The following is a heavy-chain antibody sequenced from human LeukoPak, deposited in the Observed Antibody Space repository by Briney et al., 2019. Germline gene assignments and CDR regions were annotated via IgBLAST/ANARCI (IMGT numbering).Heavy chain of an antibody. Sequence: GESLRRSCAASGFAFNTYSMNGVGQAPGKGLEWVSFIFSSSTYIYYTDSVKGRFTISRGNARNSLYLQMDNLRAEDTGVYYCARDFYDGFALDYWGQGTLVTVSS. V-gene: IGHV3-21*03. CDR2: IFSSSTYI. J-gene: IGHJ4*02. CDR1: GFAFNTYS. CDR3: ARDFYDGFALDY. D-gene: IGHD2/OR15-2a*01.